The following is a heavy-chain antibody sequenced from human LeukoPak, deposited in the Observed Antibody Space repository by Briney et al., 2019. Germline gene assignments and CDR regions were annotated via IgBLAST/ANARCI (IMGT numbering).Heavy chain of an antibody. CDR3: ARVPITMIVVVLYDY. CDR2: INPNSGGT. CDR1: AHTFTDNY. J-gene: IGHJ4*02. V-gene: IGHV1-2*06. Sequence: SVTLSCTASAHTFTDNYMHWDRQPPAQALEQMPQINPNSGGTNYAQKSQGRVTMTRDTSISTAYMELSRLRSDDTAVYYCARVPITMIVVVLYDYWGQGTLVTVSS. D-gene: IGHD3-22*01.